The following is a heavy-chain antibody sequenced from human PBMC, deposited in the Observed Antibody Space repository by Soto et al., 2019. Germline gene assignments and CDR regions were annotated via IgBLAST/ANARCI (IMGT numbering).Heavy chain of an antibody. V-gene: IGHV3-13*01. Sequence: PGGSLRLSCAASGFTFSSYDMHWVRQATGKGLEWVSAIGTAGDTYYPGSVKGRFTISRENAKNSLYLQMNSLRAGDTAVYYCARESHGLGMDVWGQGTTVTVSS. CDR3: ARESHGLGMDV. J-gene: IGHJ6*02. CDR1: GFTFSSYD. CDR2: IGTAGDT.